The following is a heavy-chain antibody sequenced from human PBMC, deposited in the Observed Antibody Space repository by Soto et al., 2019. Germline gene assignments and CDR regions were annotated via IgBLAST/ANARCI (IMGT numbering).Heavy chain of an antibody. CDR1: GFSFSSHD. V-gene: IGHV3-33*03. J-gene: IGHJ4*02. Sequence: QVQLVESGGGVVQPGKSLRLSCAASGFSFSSHDMHWVRQAPGKGLEWVAGVWYDGSNKYYADPVQGRFTCFRDNSKDTVYLLMKSLRADDTGIYYCVTAPIEAGGTDYFDFWGQGILVTVSS. CDR3: VTAPIEAGGTDYFDF. CDR2: VWYDGSNK. D-gene: IGHD6-13*01.